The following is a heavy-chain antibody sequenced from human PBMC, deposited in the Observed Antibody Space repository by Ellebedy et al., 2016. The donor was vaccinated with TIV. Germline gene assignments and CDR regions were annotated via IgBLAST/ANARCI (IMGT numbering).Heavy chain of an antibody. CDR2: ISSSSSYI. CDR1: GFTFSSYS. CDR3: ARRRSSSSADY. Sequence: GESLKISCAASGFTFSSYSMNWVRQAPGKGLEWVSSISSSSSYIYYADSVKGRFTISRDNAKNSLYLQMNSLRAEDTAVYYCARRRSSSSADYWGQGTLVTVSS. J-gene: IGHJ4*02. D-gene: IGHD6-6*01. V-gene: IGHV3-21*01.